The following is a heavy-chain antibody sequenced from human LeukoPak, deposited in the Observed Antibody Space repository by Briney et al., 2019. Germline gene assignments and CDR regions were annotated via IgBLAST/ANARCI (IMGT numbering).Heavy chain of an antibody. CDR3: ARDRYGSGSYYKSWFDP. D-gene: IGHD3-10*01. V-gene: IGHV4-39*07. CDR2: IYYSGST. CDR1: GGSISSSSYY. Sequence: PSETLSLTCTVSGGSISSSSYYWGWIRQPPGKGLEWIGSIYYSGSTYYNPSLKSRVTMSVDTSKNQFSLKLSSVTAADTAVYYCARDRYGSGSYYKSWFDPWGQGTLVTVSS. J-gene: IGHJ5*02.